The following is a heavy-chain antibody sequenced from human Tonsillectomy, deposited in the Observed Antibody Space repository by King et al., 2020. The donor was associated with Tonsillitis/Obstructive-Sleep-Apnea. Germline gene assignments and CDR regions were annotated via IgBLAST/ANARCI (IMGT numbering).Heavy chain of an antibody. CDR2: INPNNGGT. V-gene: IGHV1-2*02. J-gene: IGHJ4*02. D-gene: IGHD4-17*01. CDR3: TRRTVTDGFDY. Sequence: QLVRSGAEVKKPGASVKVSCKASGYTFTGYYIHWVRQAPGQGLEWMGWINPNNGGTKYAQKFQGRVTVTRDTSISTAYMELSSLRSDDTAVYFCTRRTVTDGFDYWGQGTLVTVSS. CDR1: GYTFTGYY.